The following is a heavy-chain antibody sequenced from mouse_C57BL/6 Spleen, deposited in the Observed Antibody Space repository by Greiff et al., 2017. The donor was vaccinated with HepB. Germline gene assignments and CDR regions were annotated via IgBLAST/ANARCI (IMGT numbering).Heavy chain of an antibody. V-gene: IGHV1-15*01. Sequence: VNVVESGAELVRPGASVTLSCKASGYTFTDYEMHWVKQTPVHGLEWIGAIDPETGGTAYNQKFKGKAILTADKSSSTAYMELRSLTSEDSAVYYCTRRVTDYFDYWGQGTTLTVSS. D-gene: IGHD2-2*01. J-gene: IGHJ2*01. CDR2: IDPETGGT. CDR1: GYTFTDYE. CDR3: TRRVTDYFDY.